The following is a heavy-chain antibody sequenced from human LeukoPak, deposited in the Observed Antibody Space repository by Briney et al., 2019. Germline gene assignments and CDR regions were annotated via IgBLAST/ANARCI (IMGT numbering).Heavy chain of an antibody. D-gene: IGHD3-10*01. J-gene: IGHJ5*02. Sequence: PSETLFLTCTVYGGSVSSDYWTWIRQAPGKGLEWIGYTFSRGNTEYHPSLKSRATISVDTSKNQCSLTLNSVTAADTAVYYCARVLYRGENWFDPWGQGTPVTVSS. CDR1: GGSVSSDY. V-gene: IGHV4-59*02. CDR2: TFSRGNT. CDR3: ARVLYRGENWFDP.